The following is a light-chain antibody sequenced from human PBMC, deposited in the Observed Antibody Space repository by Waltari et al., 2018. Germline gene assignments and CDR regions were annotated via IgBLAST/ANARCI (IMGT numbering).Light chain of an antibody. Sequence: DIVITQSPDSLAVSLGERATINCHSSQSVLYSSNNKNYLAWYQQKPGQPPKLLIYWASTRESGVPDRFSGSGSGTDFTLTISSLQAEDVAVYYCQQYYSTPWTFGQGTKVEIK. CDR2: WAS. CDR3: QQYYSTPWT. CDR1: QSVLYSSNNKNY. V-gene: IGKV4-1*01. J-gene: IGKJ1*01.